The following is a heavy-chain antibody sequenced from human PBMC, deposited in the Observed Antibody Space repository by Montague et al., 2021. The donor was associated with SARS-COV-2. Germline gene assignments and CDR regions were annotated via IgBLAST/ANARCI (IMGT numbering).Heavy chain of an antibody. CDR2: TYYRSKWYS. Sequence: CAIPGDSVASNRVAWSWIRQAPPRGVEWLGRTYYRSKWYSDYAXXVRGRLTVNPDASKNEFSLELNYVTPEDTAVYYCVRYSGWFYFDLWGQGTLVTVSS. D-gene: IGHD6-19*01. CDR1: GDSVASNRVA. CDR3: VRYSGWFYFDL. J-gene: IGHJ4*02. V-gene: IGHV6-1*01.